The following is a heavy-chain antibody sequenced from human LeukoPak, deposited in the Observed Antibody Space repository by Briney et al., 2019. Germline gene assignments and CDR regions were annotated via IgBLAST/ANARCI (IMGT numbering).Heavy chain of an antibody. CDR2: IIPMFGTA. J-gene: IGHJ5*02. CDR3: ARAPDDLFDP. Sequence: SVKVSCKASGGTFSSYEITWVRQAPGQGLEWMGGIIPMFGTANYAQKFQGRVTITRNTSISTAYMELSSLRSEDTAVYYCARAPDDLFDPWGQGTLVTVSS. V-gene: IGHV1-69*05. D-gene: IGHD3-3*01. CDR1: GGTFSSYE.